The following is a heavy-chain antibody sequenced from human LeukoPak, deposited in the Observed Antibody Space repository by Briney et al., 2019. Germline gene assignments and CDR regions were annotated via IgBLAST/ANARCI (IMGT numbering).Heavy chain of an antibody. Sequence: SETLSLTCTVSGGSISGYYWSWIRQPPGKGLEWIGYIYYSGSTNYNPSLKSRVSISVDTSKNQFSLKLSSATAADTAVYYCARLTYCSGGSCHYYFDYWGQGTLVTVSS. V-gene: IGHV4-59*08. CDR2: IYYSGST. D-gene: IGHD2-15*01. CDR1: GGSISGYY. CDR3: ARLTYCSGGSCHYYFDY. J-gene: IGHJ4*02.